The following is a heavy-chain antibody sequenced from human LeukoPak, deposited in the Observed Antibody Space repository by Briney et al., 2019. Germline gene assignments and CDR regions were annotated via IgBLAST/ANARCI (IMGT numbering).Heavy chain of an antibody. CDR3: ARTDGYQDAFDI. V-gene: IGHV4-38-2*01. CDR2: FYHSGST. Sequence: SETLSLTCAVSGYSISSGYYWGWIRQPPGKGPEWIGSFYHSGSTYYNPSLKSRVTISVDTSNNQFSLKLSSVTAADTAVYYCARTDGYQDAFDIWGQGTMVTVSS. CDR1: GYSISSGYY. D-gene: IGHD5-24*01. J-gene: IGHJ3*02.